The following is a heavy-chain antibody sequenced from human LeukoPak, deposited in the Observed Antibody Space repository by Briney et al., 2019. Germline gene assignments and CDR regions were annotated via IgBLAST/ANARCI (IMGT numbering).Heavy chain of an antibody. CDR2: ISYDGSNK. CDR1: GFTFSSYG. D-gene: IGHD1-26*01. CDR3: AKVGIVGAIVDY. Sequence: PGGSLRLSCTGSGFTFSSYGMHWVRQAPGKGLEWVAVISYDGSNKYYADSVKGRFTISRDNSKNTLYLQMNSLRAEDTAVYYCAKVGIVGAIVDYWGQGTLVTVSS. J-gene: IGHJ4*02. V-gene: IGHV3-30*18.